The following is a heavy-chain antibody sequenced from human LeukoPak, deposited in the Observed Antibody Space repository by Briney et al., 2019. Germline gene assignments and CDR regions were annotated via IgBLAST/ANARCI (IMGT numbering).Heavy chain of an antibody. J-gene: IGHJ3*02. CDR2: ISDDGSNK. CDR1: GFTFSSYA. D-gene: IGHD2-2*03. CDR3: ARVDDLDAFDM. Sequence: GGSLRLSCAASGFTFSSYAMHWVRQAPGKGLEWVAVISDDGSNKYYADSVKGRSTISRDNSKNTLYLQMSSLRGEDTAVYYCARVDDLDAFDMWGQGTMVTVSS. V-gene: IGHV3-30*04.